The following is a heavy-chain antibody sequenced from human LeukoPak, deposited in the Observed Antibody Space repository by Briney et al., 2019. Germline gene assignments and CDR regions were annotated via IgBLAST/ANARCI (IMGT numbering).Heavy chain of an antibody. D-gene: IGHD2-15*01. Sequence: GGSLRLSCAASGFIFSSYGMHWVRQAPGKGLEWVAFIRYDGSNKYYADSVKGRFTISRDNSKNTLYLQMNSLRAEDTAVYYCAKDIHCSGGSCYSSAFDYWGQGTLVTVSS. CDR3: AKDIHCSGGSCYSSAFDY. CDR1: GFIFSSYG. V-gene: IGHV3-30*02. CDR2: IRYDGSNK. J-gene: IGHJ4*02.